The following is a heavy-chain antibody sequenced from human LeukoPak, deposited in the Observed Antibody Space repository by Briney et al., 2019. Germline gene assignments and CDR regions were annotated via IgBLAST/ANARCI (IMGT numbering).Heavy chain of an antibody. Sequence: ASVKVSCKASGYTFTRYYMHWVRQAPGQGLEWMGWINPNSGGTNYAQKFQGRVTMTRDTSISTAYMELSRLRSDDTAVYYCARGRDYDFWSGYYVRFDYWGQGTLVTVSS. CDR2: INPNSGGT. V-gene: IGHV1-2*02. CDR3: ARGRDYDFWSGYYVRFDY. D-gene: IGHD3-3*01. CDR1: GYTFTRYY. J-gene: IGHJ4*02.